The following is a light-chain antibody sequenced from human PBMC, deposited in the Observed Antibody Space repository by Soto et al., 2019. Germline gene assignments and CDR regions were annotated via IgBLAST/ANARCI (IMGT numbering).Light chain of an antibody. J-gene: IGKJ2*01. CDR1: QSVLYSSNNKNY. CDR3: QQYYSAPYT. CDR2: WAS. Sequence: DIVMTQSPGSLAVSLGERATINCKSSQSVLYSSNNKNYLAWYQQKPGHHPKLLIYWASSRESGVPARFSGSGSGTDLTLTISSLQAEDVAVYYCQQYYSAPYTFGQGTKLEIK. V-gene: IGKV4-1*01.